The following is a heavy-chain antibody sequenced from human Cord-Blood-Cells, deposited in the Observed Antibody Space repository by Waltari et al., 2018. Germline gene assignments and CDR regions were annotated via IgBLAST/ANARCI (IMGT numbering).Heavy chain of an antibody. Sequence: QLQLQESGPGLVKPSGTLSLTCAVSVGSISSSNWWSWVRPPPGKGLEWIGEIYHSGSTNYNPSLKSRVTISVDKSKNQFSLKLSSVTAADTAVYYCARNPQGYYDSSGYYWYFDLWGRGTLVTVSS. CDR1: VGSISSSNW. V-gene: IGHV4-4*02. CDR3: ARNPQGYYDSSGYYWYFDL. CDR2: IYHSGST. D-gene: IGHD3-22*01. J-gene: IGHJ2*01.